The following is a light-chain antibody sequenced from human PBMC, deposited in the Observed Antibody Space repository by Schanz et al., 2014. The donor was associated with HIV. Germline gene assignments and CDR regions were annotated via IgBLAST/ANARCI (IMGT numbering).Light chain of an antibody. J-gene: IGLJ2*01. CDR1: SSNIATNA. Sequence: QSVLTQPPSASGTPGQRVTMSCSASSSNIATNAVNWYQQLPGTAPKLLIYATYNRPSGVPDRFSGSSSGNTASLTVSGLQPEDEADYYCSSYAGSYNLGVLFGGGTKLTVL. CDR3: SSYAGSYNLGVL. V-gene: IGLV1-44*01. CDR2: ATY.